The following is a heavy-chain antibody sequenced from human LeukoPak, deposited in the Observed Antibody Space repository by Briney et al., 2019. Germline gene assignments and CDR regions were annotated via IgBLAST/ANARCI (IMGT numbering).Heavy chain of an antibody. J-gene: IGHJ4*02. CDR2: ISAYNGNT. CDR3: ARDLPMGLRFLEWSVHFDY. V-gene: IGHV1-18*01. D-gene: IGHD3-3*01. Sequence: ASVKVSCKASGYTFTSYGISWVRQAPGQGLEWMGWISAYNGNTNYAQKLQGRVTMTTDTSTSTAYMELRSLRSDDTAVYYCARDLPMGLRFLEWSVHFDYWGQGTLVTVSS. CDR1: GYTFTSYG.